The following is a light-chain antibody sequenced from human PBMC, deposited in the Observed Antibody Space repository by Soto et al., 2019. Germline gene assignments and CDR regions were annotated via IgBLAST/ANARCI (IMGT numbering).Light chain of an antibody. Sequence: EIVLTQSPGTLSLSPGERATLSCRASQSLSRSNLAWFQQRPGQTPRLLIYGASSRATGIPDRFSGSGSGTDFTLTISRLEPEDFAVYYCQQYGDSPQTFGPGTKVDI. CDR1: QSLSRSN. V-gene: IGKV3-20*01. CDR3: QQYGDSPQT. J-gene: IGKJ1*01. CDR2: GAS.